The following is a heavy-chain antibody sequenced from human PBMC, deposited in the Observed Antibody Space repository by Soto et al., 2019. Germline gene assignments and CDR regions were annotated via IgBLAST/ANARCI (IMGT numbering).Heavy chain of an antibody. J-gene: IGHJ5*02. V-gene: IGHV1-69*13. D-gene: IGHD3-3*01. Sequence: SGKGCYKASGGTFSSYAISLVRQAPGQGLEWMGGIIPIFGTANYAQKFQGRVTITADESTSTAYMELRSLRSEDTAVYYCARVPYYDFWSGPYDWFDPWGQGTQVTV. CDR2: IIPIFGTA. CDR3: ARVPYYDFWSGPYDWFDP. CDR1: GGTFSSYA.